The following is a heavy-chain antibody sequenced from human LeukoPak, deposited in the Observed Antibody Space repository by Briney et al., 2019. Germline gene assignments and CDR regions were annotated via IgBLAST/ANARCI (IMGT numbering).Heavy chain of an antibody. CDR2: IYHSGST. CDR3: ARGLDSSSWYSFDY. Sequence: PSETLSLTCAVSGGSISSGGYSWSWIRQPPGKGLEWIGYIYHSGSTYYNPSLKSRVTISVGRSKNQFSLKLSSVTAADTAVYYCARGLDSSSWYSFDYWGQGTLVTVSS. J-gene: IGHJ4*02. CDR1: GGSISSGGYS. D-gene: IGHD6-13*01. V-gene: IGHV4-30-2*01.